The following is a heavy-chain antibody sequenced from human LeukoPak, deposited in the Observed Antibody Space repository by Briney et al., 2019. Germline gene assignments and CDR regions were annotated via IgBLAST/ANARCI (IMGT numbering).Heavy chain of an antibody. Sequence: PSETLSLTCTVSGGSVSGDSWTWIRQSAGTGLEWIGYIYYTGAIGYNPSLKSRVAISVDTSKNQFSLQLTSVTAADTAVYFCARNGFRTPCGVDCYPDYMDVWGKGTAVTVSS. V-gene: IGHV4-59*02. J-gene: IGHJ6*03. CDR3: ARNGFRTPCGVDCYPDYMDV. CDR1: GGSVSGDS. D-gene: IGHD2-21*02. CDR2: IYYTGAI.